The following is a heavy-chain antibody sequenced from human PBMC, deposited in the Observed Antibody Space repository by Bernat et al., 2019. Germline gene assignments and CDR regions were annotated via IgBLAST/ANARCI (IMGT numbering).Heavy chain of an antibody. CDR2: INHSGST. D-gene: IGHD3-10*01. J-gene: IGHJ6*02. Sequence: QVQLQQWGAGLLKPSETLSLTCAVYGGSFSGYYWSWIRQPPGKGLEWIGEINHSGSTNYNPSLKSRVTISVDTSKNQFSLKLRCGTAADTAVYYCARWKRGEYYGSGSYYKSHYYYYGMDVWGQGTTVTVAS. CDR1: GGSFSGYY. CDR3: ARWKRGEYYGSGSYYKSHYYYYGMDV. V-gene: IGHV4-34*01.